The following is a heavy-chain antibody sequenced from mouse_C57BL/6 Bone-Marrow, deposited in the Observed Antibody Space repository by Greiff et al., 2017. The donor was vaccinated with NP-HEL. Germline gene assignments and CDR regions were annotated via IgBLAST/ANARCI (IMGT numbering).Heavy chain of an antibody. J-gene: IGHJ4*01. V-gene: IGHV1-7*01. CDR2: INPSSGYT. Sequence: QVQLQQSGAELAKPGASVKLSCTASGYNFTNYWMHWVKQRPGQGLEWIGYINPSSGYTKYNQKFKDKATLTADNSSSTAYMQLSSLTYEDSADYYCARSRYYAMDYWGQGTSVTVSS. CDR3: ARSRYYAMDY. CDR1: GYNFTNYW.